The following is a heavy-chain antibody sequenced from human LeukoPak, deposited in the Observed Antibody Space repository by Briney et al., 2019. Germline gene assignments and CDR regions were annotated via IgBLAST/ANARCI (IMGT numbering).Heavy chain of an antibody. V-gene: IGHV3-48*03. D-gene: IGHD6-19*01. J-gene: IGHJ4*02. CDR2: ISYSASTI. CDR3: ARDSGRRDLDY. CDR1: GFTFSSYD. Sequence: PGGSLRLSCAASGFTFSSYDMNWVRQAPGKGLEWVSYISYSASTIHHADSVKGRFTISRDNAKNSLYLQMNSLRAADTAIYYCARDSGRRDLDYWGQGTLVTVSS.